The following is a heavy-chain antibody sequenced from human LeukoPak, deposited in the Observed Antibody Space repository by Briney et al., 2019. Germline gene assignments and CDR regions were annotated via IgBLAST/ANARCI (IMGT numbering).Heavy chain of an antibody. V-gene: IGHV1-8*03. J-gene: IGHJ6*04. Sequence: ASVKVSCKASGYTFTSYDINWVRQATGQGLEWMGWMNPNSGNTGYAQKFQGRVTITRNTSKSTAYMELSSLRAEDTAVYYCAELGITMIGGVWGKGTTVTISS. D-gene: IGHD3-10*02. CDR3: AELGITMIGGV. CDR1: GYTFTSYD. CDR2: MNPNSGNT.